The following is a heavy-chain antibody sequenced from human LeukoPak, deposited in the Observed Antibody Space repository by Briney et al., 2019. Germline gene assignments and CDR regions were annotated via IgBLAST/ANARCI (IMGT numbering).Heavy chain of an antibody. CDR1: GYTFTGYY. CDR2: INPNSGGT. J-gene: IGHJ4*02. Sequence: ASVKVSCKASGYTFTGYYMHWVRQAPGQGLEWMGWINPNSGGTNYAQKFQGRVTMTRDTSISTAYMELSRLRSDDTAVYYCARDRTLAAAGNPFDYWGQGTLVTVSS. D-gene: IGHD6-13*01. CDR3: ARDRTLAAAGNPFDY. V-gene: IGHV1-2*02.